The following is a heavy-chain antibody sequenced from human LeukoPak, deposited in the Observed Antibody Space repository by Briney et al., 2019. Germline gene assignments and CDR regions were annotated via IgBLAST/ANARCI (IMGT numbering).Heavy chain of an antibody. V-gene: IGHV4-31*03. D-gene: IGHD3-22*01. Sequence: SETLSLTCTVSGGSISSGGYYWSWIRQHPGKGLEWIGYIYYSGSTYYNPSLKSRVTISVDTSKNQFSPKLSSVTAADTAVYYCARASSGHYYFDYWGQGTLVTVSS. CDR1: GGSISSGGYY. J-gene: IGHJ4*02. CDR2: IYYSGST. CDR3: ARASSGHYYFDY.